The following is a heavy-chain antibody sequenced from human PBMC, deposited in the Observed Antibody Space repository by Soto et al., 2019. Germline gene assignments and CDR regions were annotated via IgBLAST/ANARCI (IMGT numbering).Heavy chain of an antibody. J-gene: IGHJ6*02. CDR2: INPKSGGT. D-gene: IGHD2-8*01. Sequence: ASVKVSCKSSGYSFTDYHIHWVRQAPGQGLEWLGRINPKSGGTSTAQKFQGWVTMTTDTSISTASMELTRLTSDDTAIYYCARGDSTDCSNGVCSFFYNHDMDVWGQGTTVTAP. CDR3: ARGDSTDCSNGVCSFFYNHDMDV. CDR1: GYSFTDYH. V-gene: IGHV1-2*04.